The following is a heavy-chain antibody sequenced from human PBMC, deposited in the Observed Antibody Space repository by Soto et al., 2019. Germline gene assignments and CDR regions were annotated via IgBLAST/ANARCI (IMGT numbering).Heavy chain of an antibody. CDR3: AKDGGVAYGMDV. J-gene: IGHJ6*02. V-gene: IGHV3-30*18. D-gene: IGHD2-15*01. Sequence: PGGSLRLSCAASGFTFSRYGMHWVRQAPGKGLEWVAVISYDGSNKYYADSVKGRFTISRDNSKNTLYLQMNSLRAEDTAVYYCAKDGGVAYGMDVWGQGTTVTVSS. CDR2: ISYDGSNK. CDR1: GFTFSRYG.